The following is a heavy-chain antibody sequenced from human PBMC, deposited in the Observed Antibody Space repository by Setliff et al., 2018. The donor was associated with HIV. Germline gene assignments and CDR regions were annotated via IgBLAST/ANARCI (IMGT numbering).Heavy chain of an antibody. CDR3: ARTPGTIWGYDY. CDR1: GDSISSGGHY. D-gene: IGHD3-9*01. J-gene: IGHJ4*02. V-gene: IGHV4-30-4*08. CDR2: IHYSGST. Sequence: PSETLSLTCSVSGDSISSGGHYWSWIRQSPGKGLEWIGYIHYSGSTYFNPSLKSRVSISTDTSKNQFSLKLTSVTAADTAVYYCARTPGTIWGYDYWGQGTLVTVSS.